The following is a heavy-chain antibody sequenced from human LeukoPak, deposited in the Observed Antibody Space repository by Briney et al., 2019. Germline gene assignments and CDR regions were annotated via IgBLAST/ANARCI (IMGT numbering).Heavy chain of an antibody. CDR1: GYTFTGSY. J-gene: IGHJ4*02. Sequence: ASVKVSCKASGYTFTGSYMHWVRQAPGQGLEWVGRINPNSGGTSFAQKFQGSVTMTRDTSISTAYMKLSRLRSDDTAVYYCARGLEYFDCWGQGTLVTVSS. CDR2: INPNSGGT. CDR3: ARGLEYFDC. V-gene: IGHV1-2*06. D-gene: IGHD4-11*01.